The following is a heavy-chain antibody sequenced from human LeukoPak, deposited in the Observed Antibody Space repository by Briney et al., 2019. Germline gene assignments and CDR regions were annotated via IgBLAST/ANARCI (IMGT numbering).Heavy chain of an antibody. J-gene: IGHJ6*02. CDR3: ARVDEAVAGYGMDV. CDR2: IYYSGST. Sequence: SETLSLTCTVSGGSISSSSYYWGWIRQPPGKGLEWIGSIYYSGSTYYNPSLKSRVTILVDTSKNQFSLKLSSVTAADTAVYYCARVDEAVAGYGMDVWGQGTTVTVSS. CDR1: GGSISSSSYY. D-gene: IGHD6-19*01. V-gene: IGHV4-39*07.